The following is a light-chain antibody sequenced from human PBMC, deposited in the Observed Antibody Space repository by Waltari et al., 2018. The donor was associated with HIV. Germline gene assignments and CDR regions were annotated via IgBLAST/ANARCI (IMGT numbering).Light chain of an antibody. V-gene: IGKV1-39*01. CDR2: AAS. J-gene: IGKJ4*01. CDR1: QSISSY. Sequence: DIQMTQSPSSLSASVGDSVTITCRASQSISSYLNWYQQKPGKAPKLLIYAASSLQSGVPSRFSGSGSGTDFTLTISSLQPEDFATYYCQQSYSMVTFGGGTKVEIK. CDR3: QQSYSMVT.